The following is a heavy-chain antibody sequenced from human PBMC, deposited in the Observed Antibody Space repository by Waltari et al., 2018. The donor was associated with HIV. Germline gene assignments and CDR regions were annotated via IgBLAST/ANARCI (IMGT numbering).Heavy chain of an antibody. J-gene: IGHJ1*01. CDR2: VNDSGDT. Sequence: QVQLQQWGAGLLKPSETLSLTCAVSGESLIGYSWSWTRQPPRKGLEWIGEVNDSGDTNYNPSLKSRVTISLDTSKNQFSLKVSSVTAADTAVYYCARGNPHIVVTYFQHWDQGALVTVSS. V-gene: IGHV4-34*01. D-gene: IGHD2-21*01. CDR1: GESLIGYS. CDR3: ARGNPHIVVTYFQH.